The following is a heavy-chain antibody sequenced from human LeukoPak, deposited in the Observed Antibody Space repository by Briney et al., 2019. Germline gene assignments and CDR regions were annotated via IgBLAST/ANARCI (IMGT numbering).Heavy chain of an antibody. CDR2: IWYDGSNK. CDR3: AKEKDFWSGYLFDY. V-gene: IGHV3-33*06. D-gene: IGHD3-3*01. Sequence: GGSLRLSCAASGFTFSSYGMHWVRQAPGKGLEWVAVIWYDGSNKYYADSVKGRFTISRDNSKNTLNLQMNSLRAEDTAVYYCAKEKDFWSGYLFDYWGQGTLVTVSS. CDR1: GFTFSSYG. J-gene: IGHJ4*02.